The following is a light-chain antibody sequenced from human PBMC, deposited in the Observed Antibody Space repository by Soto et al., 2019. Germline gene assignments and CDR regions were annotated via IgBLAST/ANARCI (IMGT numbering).Light chain of an antibody. V-gene: IGKV1-5*01. CDR3: QQYNSYSWT. CDR1: QNIGNW. CDR2: GAF. Sequence: DIHMTQSPSTLSASVGDRVTITCRASQNIGNWLAWYQQKPGKVPKLLIYGAFTLQSGVPSRFSGSGSGTEFTLTITSLQPDDFAMYFCQQYNSYSWTFGQGTKVDI. J-gene: IGKJ1*01.